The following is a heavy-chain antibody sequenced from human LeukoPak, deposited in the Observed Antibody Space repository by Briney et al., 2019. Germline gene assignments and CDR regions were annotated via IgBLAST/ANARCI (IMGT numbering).Heavy chain of an antibody. D-gene: IGHD2-2*01. CDR3: ARGICSSTSCYYDAFDI. CDR1: GGSFSGYY. CDR2: INHSGST. J-gene: IGHJ3*02. Sequence: SETLSLTCAVYGGSFSGYYWSWIRQPPGKGLEWIGEINHSGSTNYNPSPKSRVTISVDTSKNQFSLNLSSVTAADTAVYYCARGICSSTSCYYDAFDIWGQGTMVTVSS. V-gene: IGHV4-34*01.